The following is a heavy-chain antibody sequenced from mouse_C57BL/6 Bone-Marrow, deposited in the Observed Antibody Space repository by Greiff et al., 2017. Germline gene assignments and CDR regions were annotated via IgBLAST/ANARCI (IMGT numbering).Heavy chain of an antibody. CDR1: GYTFTSYW. J-gene: IGHJ4*01. Sequence: QVQLQQPGAELVKPGASVKMSCKASGYTFTSYWITWVKQRPGQGLEWIGDIYPGSGSTNYNEKFKSKATLTVDTTSSTAYMQLSSLTSEDSAVYYCARFCGHYYGSRYEDYAMDYWGQGTSVTVSS. D-gene: IGHD1-1*01. V-gene: IGHV1-55*01. CDR3: ARFCGHYYGSRYEDYAMDY. CDR2: IYPGSGST.